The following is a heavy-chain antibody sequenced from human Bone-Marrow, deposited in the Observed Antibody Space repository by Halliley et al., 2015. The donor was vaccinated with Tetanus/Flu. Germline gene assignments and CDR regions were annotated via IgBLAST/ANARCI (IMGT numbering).Heavy chain of an antibody. CDR2: IDPSDSYT. D-gene: IGHD4-4*01. CDR3: ARHRTTASISGFDP. J-gene: IGHJ5*02. Sequence: GWIDPSDSYTNYSPSFEGHVTISVDMSIDTAYLQWSSLQASDSAIYFCARHRTTASISGFDPWGQGTQVTVSS. V-gene: IGHV5-10-1*01.